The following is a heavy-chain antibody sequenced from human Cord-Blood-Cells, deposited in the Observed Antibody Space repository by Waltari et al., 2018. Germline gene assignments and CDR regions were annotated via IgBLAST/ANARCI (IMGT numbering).Heavy chain of an antibody. Sequence: AEVKKPGSSVKVSCKASGGTFSSYAINWVRQAPGQGLEWMGGIIPIFGTANYAQKFQGSVTITADESTSTAYMELSSLRSEDTAVYYCARGSHYYDSSGYYDYWGQGTLVTVSS. J-gene: IGHJ4*02. CDR1: GGTFSSYA. V-gene: IGHV1-69*01. CDR2: IIPIFGTA. D-gene: IGHD3-22*01. CDR3: ARGSHYYDSSGYYDY.